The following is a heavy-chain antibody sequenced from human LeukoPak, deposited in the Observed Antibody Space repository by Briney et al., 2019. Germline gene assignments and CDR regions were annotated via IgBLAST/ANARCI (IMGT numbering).Heavy chain of an antibody. D-gene: IGHD1-26*01. CDR3: ARGPYSGSYNFNWFDP. J-gene: IGHJ5*02. Sequence: GASVKVSCKVSGYTLTDLSTYWVRQAPGKGLEWMGGFDREHGETVYAQNFQGRVIMTKDTSSGTTYMELSSLRSEDTAVYYCARGPYSGSYNFNWFDPWGQGTLVTVSS. CDR1: GYTLTDLS. CDR2: FDREHGET. V-gene: IGHV1-24*01.